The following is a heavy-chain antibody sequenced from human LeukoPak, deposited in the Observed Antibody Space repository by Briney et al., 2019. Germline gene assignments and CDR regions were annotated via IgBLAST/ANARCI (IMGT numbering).Heavy chain of an antibody. CDR2: FDPEDGET. CDR1: GYTLTELS. Sequence: ASVKVSCKVSGYTLTELSMHWVRQAPGKGLEWMGGFDPEDGETIYAQKFQGRVTMTTDTSTSTAYMELRSLRSDDTAVYYCAREKTDYGVIRAPDHWGQGTLVTVSS. CDR3: AREKTDYGVIRAPDH. D-gene: IGHD4-17*01. V-gene: IGHV1-24*01. J-gene: IGHJ4*02.